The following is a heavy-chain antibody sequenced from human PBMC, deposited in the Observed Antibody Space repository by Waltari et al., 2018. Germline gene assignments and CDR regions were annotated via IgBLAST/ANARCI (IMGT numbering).Heavy chain of an antibody. CDR1: GYTLTELS. D-gene: IGHD3-16*01. CDR2: FDPEDGET. J-gene: IGHJ5*02. CDR3: ATSYYDYIWGSYRVVDWFDP. V-gene: IGHV1-24*01. Sequence: QVQLVQSGAEVKKPGASVKVSCKVSGYTLTELSMHWVRKAPGKGLGWMGGFDPEDGETIYAQKFQGRVTMTEDTSTDTAYMELSSLRSEDTAVYYCATSYYDYIWGSYRVVDWFDPWGQGTLVTVSS.